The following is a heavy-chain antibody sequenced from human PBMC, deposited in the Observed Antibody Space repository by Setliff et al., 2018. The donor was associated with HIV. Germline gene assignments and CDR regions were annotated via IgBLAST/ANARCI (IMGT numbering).Heavy chain of an antibody. D-gene: IGHD3-16*02. CDR3: ARESLNLGELSSNPDASDI. J-gene: IGHJ3*02. Sequence: PSETLSLTCTVSGGSISCHSWRWIRQPPGKGLEWIGSLYYSGSTNYNPFLMLRVTISVDTSKNQFSLKLSSVTAADTAVCHCARESLNLGELSSNPDASDIWGQGTMVTVSS. V-gene: IGHV4-59*11. CDR1: GGSISCHS. CDR2: LYYSGST.